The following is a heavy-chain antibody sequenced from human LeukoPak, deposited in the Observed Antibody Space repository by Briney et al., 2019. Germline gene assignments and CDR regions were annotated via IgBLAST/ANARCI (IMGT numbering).Heavy chain of an antibody. CDR2: ISAYNGNT. CDR3: AGAGYDYVWGSYRLEFDY. D-gene: IGHD3-16*02. CDR1: GYTFTSYG. J-gene: IGHJ4*02. V-gene: IGHV1-18*01. Sequence: ASVKVSCKASGYTFTSYGISWVRQAPGQGLEWMGWISAYNGNTNYAQKLQGRVTMTTDTSTSTAYMELRSLRSDDTAVYYCAGAGYDYVWGSYRLEFDYWGQGTLVTVSS.